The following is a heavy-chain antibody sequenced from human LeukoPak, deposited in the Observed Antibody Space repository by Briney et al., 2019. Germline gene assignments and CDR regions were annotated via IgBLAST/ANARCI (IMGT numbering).Heavy chain of an antibody. J-gene: IGHJ4*02. CDR1: GFTFSSYW. CDR3: ARLRDGDIVVVPAARPANFDY. Sequence: GGSLRLSCAASGFTFSSYWMSWVRQAPGKGLEWVANIKQDGSEKYYVDSVKGRFTISRDNAKNSLYLQMNSLRAEDTAVYYCARLRDGDIVVVPAARPANFDYWGQGTLVTVSS. V-gene: IGHV3-7*01. CDR2: IKQDGSEK. D-gene: IGHD2-2*01.